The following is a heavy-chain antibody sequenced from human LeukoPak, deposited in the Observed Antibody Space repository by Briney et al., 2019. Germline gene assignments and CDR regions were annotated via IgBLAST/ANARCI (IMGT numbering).Heavy chain of an antibody. J-gene: IGHJ6*02. Sequence: GESLKISCKGSGYSFTSYWIGWVRQMPGKGLEWMGIIYPGDSDTRYSPSFQGQVTISADKSISTAYLQWSSLKASDTAMYYCARPDSSSQLNYGMDVWGQGTTVTVSS. V-gene: IGHV5-51*01. CDR3: ARPDSSSQLNYGMDV. D-gene: IGHD6-13*01. CDR2: IYPGDSDT. CDR1: GYSFTSYW.